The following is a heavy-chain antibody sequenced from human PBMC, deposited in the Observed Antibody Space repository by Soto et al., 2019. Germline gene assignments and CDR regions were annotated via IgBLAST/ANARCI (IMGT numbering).Heavy chain of an antibody. CDR1: GFTFDDYA. V-gene: IGHV3-9*01. CDR2: ISWNSDSI. Sequence: DEQLVESGGGLVQPGRSLRLSCAASGFTFDDYAMHWVRQAPGKGLEWVSSISWNSDSIGYADSVKGRFTISRDNAKNSLYLQMNSLRAEDTALYYCAKGDWYFDLWGRGTLVTVSS. J-gene: IGHJ2*01. CDR3: AKGDWYFDL.